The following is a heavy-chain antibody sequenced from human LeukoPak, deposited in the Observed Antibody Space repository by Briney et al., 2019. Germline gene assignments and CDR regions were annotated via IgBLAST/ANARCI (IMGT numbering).Heavy chain of an antibody. V-gene: IGHV1-58*01. CDR2: IVVGSGNT. J-gene: IGHJ6*03. Sequence: ASVKVSCKASGFTFTSSAVQWVRQARGQRLEWIGWIVVGSGNTNYAQKFQERVTITRDMSTSTAYMELSRLRSDDTAVYYCARDGDIVVVPAASGEYYYVDVWGKGTTVTVSS. CDR1: GFTFTSSA. CDR3: ARDGDIVVVPAASGEYYYVDV. D-gene: IGHD2-2*01.